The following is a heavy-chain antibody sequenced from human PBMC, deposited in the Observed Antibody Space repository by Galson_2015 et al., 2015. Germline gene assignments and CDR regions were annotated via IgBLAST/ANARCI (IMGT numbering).Heavy chain of an antibody. CDR1: GFTFSSYG. J-gene: IGHJ4*02. CDR2: ISYDGSNK. V-gene: IGHV3-30*18. D-gene: IGHD6-13*01. Sequence: SLRLSCAASGFTFSSYGMHWVRQAPGKGLEWVAVISYDGSNKYYADSVKGRFTISRDNSKNTLYLQMNSLRAEDTAVYYCAKDPSQRGSSWSDYWGQGTLVTVSS. CDR3: AKDPSQRGSSWSDY.